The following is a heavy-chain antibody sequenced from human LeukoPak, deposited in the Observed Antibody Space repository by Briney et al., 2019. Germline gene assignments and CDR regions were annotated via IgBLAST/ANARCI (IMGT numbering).Heavy chain of an antibody. CDR3: ATFPPAFDI. J-gene: IGHJ3*02. V-gene: IGHV3-11*01. Sequence: GGSLRLSCAASGFTFSDYYMTWIRQAPGKGLEWLSYISSRGTTMYYADSVKGRFIISRDNDKNSLYLQMNSLRAEDTAVYYCATFPPAFDIWGQGTMVTVSS. CDR2: ISSRGTTM. CDR1: GFTFSDYY.